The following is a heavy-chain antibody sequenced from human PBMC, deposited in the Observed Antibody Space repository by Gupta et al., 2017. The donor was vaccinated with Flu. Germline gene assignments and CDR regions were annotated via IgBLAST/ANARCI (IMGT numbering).Heavy chain of an antibody. CDR3: ARVRFSGDYRDWFDP. CDR2: INHSGST. Sequence: QVQLQQWGAGLLKPSETLSLTCAAYGGSFSGYYWSWIRQPPGKGLEWIGEINHSGSTNYNPSLKSRVTISVDTSKNQFSLKLSSVTAADTAVYYCARVRFSGDYRDWFDPWGQGALVTVSS. V-gene: IGHV4-34*01. J-gene: IGHJ5*02. CDR1: GGSFSGYY. D-gene: IGHD4-17*01.